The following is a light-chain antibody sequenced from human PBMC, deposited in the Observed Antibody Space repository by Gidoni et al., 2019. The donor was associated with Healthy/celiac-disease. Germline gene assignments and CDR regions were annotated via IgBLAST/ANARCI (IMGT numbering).Light chain of an antibody. V-gene: IGKV1-5*03. J-gene: IGKJ2*02. CDR2: KAS. CDR1: QSISSW. Sequence: DIQMSQPPSTLSASVGHRVTITCRASQSISSWLAWYQQKPGKAPKLLIYKASSLESGVPSRFSGSGSGTEFTLTISSLQPDDFATYYCQQYNSYMCTFGQGTKLEIK. CDR3: QQYNSYMCT.